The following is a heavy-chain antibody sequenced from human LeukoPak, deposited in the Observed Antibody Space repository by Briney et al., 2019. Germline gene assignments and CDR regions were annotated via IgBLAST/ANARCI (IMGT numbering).Heavy chain of an antibody. J-gene: IGHJ5*02. CDR1: GFTFSSYS. Sequence: GGSLRLSCAASGFTFSSYSMNWVRQAPGKGLEWVSSISSSSSYIYYADSVKGRFTISRDNAKNSLYLQMNSLRAEDTAVYYCARDRSKEWLLYGRWSDPWGQGTLVTVSS. D-gene: IGHD3-3*01. CDR2: ISSSSSYI. CDR3: ARDRSKEWLLYGRWSDP. V-gene: IGHV3-21*01.